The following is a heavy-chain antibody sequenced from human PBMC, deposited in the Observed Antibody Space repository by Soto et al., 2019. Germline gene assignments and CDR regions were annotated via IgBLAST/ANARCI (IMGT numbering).Heavy chain of an antibody. CDR1: GYTFTRHD. J-gene: IGHJ5*02. V-gene: IGHV1-8*01. CDR3: ARDIGGGSGYGDYFDP. Sequence: QVRLVQSGAEVKKPGASVKVSCKASGYTFTRHDIHWVLLAIGQRPAWVGGMDPYSDKTGYAQKFQGRVTMPRDTYLSTAYMELSSLKSEATAVYSWARDIGGGSGYGDYFDPWGQGTLVTVSS. CDR2: MDPYSDKT. D-gene: IGHD4-17*01.